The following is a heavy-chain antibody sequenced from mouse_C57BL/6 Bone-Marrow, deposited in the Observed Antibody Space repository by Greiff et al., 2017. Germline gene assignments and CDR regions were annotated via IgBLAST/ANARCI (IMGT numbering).Heavy chain of an antibody. D-gene: IGHD1-1*01. CDR1: GYAFSSSW. CDR2: IYPGDGDP. Sequence: QVQLQQSGPELVKPGASVKISCKASGYAFSSSWMNWVKQRPGKGLEWIGRIYPGDGDPNSKGKFKGKATLTADKSSSTAYMQLSRLTSEDSAVYFCARSITTVVAKDWYFDVWGTGTTVTVSS. CDR3: ARSITTVVAKDWYFDV. V-gene: IGHV1-82*01. J-gene: IGHJ1*03.